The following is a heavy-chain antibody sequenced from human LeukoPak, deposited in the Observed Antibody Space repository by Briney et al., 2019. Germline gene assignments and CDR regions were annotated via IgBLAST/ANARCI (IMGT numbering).Heavy chain of an antibody. CDR3: AKDQGFWSGYPYYFDY. CDR1: GFTFSSYS. CDR2: ISSSSSYI. Sequence: GGSLRLSCAASGFTFSSYSMNWVRQAPGKGLEWVSSISSSSSYIYYADSVKGRFTISRDNAKNSLYLQMNSLRAEDTAVYYCAKDQGFWSGYPYYFDYWGQGTLVTVSS. D-gene: IGHD3-3*01. V-gene: IGHV3-21*04. J-gene: IGHJ4*02.